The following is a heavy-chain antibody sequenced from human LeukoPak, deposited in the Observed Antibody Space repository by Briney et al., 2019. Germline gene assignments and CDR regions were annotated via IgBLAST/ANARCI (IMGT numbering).Heavy chain of an antibody. V-gene: IGHV1-2*02. J-gene: IGHJ4*02. CDR2: INPNSGGT. CDR1: GYTFTGYY. Sequence: GSVTVSCKASGYTFTGYYMHWVGQAPGQGLEGMGWINPNSGGTNYAQKFQGRVTMTTDTSTSTAYMELRSLRSDDTAVYSCAREHGSGSYYNPVGFDYWGQGTLVTVSS. D-gene: IGHD3-10*01. CDR3: AREHGSGSYYNPVGFDY.